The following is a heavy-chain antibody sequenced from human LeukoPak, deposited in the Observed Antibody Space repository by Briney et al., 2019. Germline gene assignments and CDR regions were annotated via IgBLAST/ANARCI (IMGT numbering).Heavy chain of an antibody. CDR2: ISSSSSTI. J-gene: IGHJ5*02. D-gene: IGHD6-19*01. CDR3: ARDPPTRIAVAGPFNWFDP. Sequence: GGSLRLSCVASGFTFSSYSMNWVRQAPGKGLEWVSYISSSSSTIYYADSVKGRFTISRDNAKNSLYLQMNSLRAEDTAVYYCARDPPTRIAVAGPFNWFDPWGQGTLVTVSS. CDR1: GFTFSSYS. V-gene: IGHV3-48*04.